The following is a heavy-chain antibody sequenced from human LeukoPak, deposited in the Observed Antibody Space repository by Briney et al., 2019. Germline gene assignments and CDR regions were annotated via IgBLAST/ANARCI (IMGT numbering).Heavy chain of an antibody. D-gene: IGHD3-10*01. CDR2: IYYSGST. J-gene: IGHJ3*02. V-gene: IGHV4-61*01. Sequence: NPSQTLSLTCTVSGGSISSGSYYWSWIRQPPGKGLEWIGYIYYSGSTNYNPSLKSRVTISVDTSKNRFSLKLSSVTAADTAVYYCARHRSGVTMVREYAFDIWGQGTMVTVSS. CDR3: ARHRSGVTMVREYAFDI. CDR1: GGSISSGSYY.